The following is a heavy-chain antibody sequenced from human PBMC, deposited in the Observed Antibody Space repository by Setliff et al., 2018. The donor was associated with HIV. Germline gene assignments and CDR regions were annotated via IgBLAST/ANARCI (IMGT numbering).Heavy chain of an antibody. V-gene: IGHV1-69*05. CDR2: IIPIFGTA. CDR3: ARVNGDYGSGSFDY. J-gene: IGHJ4*02. Sequence: ASVKVSCKASGGTFSSYAISWVRQAPGHGLEWMGGIIPIFGTANYAQKFQGRVTITTDESTSTAYMELSSLRSEDTAVYYCARVNGDYGSGSFDYWGQGTLVTVSS. D-gene: IGHD3-10*01. CDR1: GGTFSSYA.